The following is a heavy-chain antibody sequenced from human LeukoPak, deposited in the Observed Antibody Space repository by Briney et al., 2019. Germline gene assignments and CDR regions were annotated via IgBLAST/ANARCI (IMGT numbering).Heavy chain of an antibody. CDR2: IYTGGST. J-gene: IGHJ4*02. CDR3: ARWTSHDSSGYFN. V-gene: IGHV4-4*07. D-gene: IGHD3-22*01. CDR1: GGSISNYY. Sequence: NPSETLSLTCTVSGGSISNYYWSWIRQPAGKGLEWIGRIYTGGSTNYNPSLKSRVTMSVDTSKNQFSLKLSSVTAADTAVYYCARWTSHDSSGYFNWGQGTLVTVSS.